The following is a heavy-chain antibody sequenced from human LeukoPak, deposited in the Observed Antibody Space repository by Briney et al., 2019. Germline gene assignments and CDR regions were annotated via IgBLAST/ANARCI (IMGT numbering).Heavy chain of an antibody. J-gene: IGHJ6*02. Sequence: GESLKISCKGSGYSFTSYWIGWVRQMPGKGLGWMGIIYPGDSDTRYSPSFQGQVTISADKSISTAYLQWSSLKASDTAMYYCARVEWLRFSGYYGMDVWGQGTTVTVSS. CDR2: IYPGDSDT. V-gene: IGHV5-51*01. D-gene: IGHD5-12*01. CDR3: ARVEWLRFSGYYGMDV. CDR1: GYSFTSYW.